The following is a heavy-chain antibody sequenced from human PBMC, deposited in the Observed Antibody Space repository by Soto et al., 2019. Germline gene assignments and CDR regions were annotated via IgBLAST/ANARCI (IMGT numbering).Heavy chain of an antibody. CDR1: GFTFSDYY. CDR2: ISSSSSYT. V-gene: IGHV3-11*06. Sequence: QVQLVESGGGLVKPGGSLRLSCAASGFTFSDYYMSWIRQAPGKGLEWVSYISSSSSYTNYADSVKGRFTISRDNAKNSLYLQMNSLRAEDTAVYYCASLHEWELGAFDYWGQGTLVTVSS. CDR3: ASLHEWELGAFDY. D-gene: IGHD1-26*01. J-gene: IGHJ4*02.